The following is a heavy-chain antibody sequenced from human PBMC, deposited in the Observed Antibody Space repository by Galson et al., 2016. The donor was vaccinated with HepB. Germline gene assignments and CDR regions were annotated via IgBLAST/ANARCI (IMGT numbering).Heavy chain of an antibody. V-gene: IGHV3-13*01. CDR3: VRRDWGADAFDV. Sequence: SLRLSCAASGFAFSTFDMHWVRQAPGRGLEWVSYVGTAGDTHYRDSVKGRFTISRENAKNSLYLQMDSLRVGDTAVYYCVRRDWGADAFDVWGRGTVVTVSS. CDR2: VGTAGDT. D-gene: IGHD7-27*01. J-gene: IGHJ3*01. CDR1: GFAFSTFD.